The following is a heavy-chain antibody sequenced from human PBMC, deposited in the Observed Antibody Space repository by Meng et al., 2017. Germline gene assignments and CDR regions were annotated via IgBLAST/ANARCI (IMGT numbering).Heavy chain of an antibody. J-gene: IGHJ4*02. CDR2: ISYDGSNK. D-gene: IGHD3-22*01. V-gene: IGHV3-30*01. Sequence: QLRLVESGGGVVQPGRSLRLSCAASGFTFSSYAMHWVRQAPGKGLEWVAVISYDGSNKYYADSVKGRFTISRDNSKNTLYLQMNSLRAEDTAVYYCARSSSGYYFDYWGQGTLVTVSS. CDR1: GFTFSSYA. CDR3: ARSSSGYYFDY.